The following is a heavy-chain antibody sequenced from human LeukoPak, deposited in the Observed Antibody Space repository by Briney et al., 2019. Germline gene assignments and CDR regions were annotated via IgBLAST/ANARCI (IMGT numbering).Heavy chain of an antibody. CDR2: IIPIFGTA. Sequence: ASVKVSCKASGGTFSSYAISWVRQAPGQGLEWMGGIIPIFGTANYAQKFQGRVTITADESTSTAYMELSSLRSEDTAVYFCAREGREYDILTGYSYYYYGMDVWGKGTTVTVSS. CDR1: GGTFSSYA. CDR3: AREGREYDILTGYSYYYYGMDV. J-gene: IGHJ6*04. D-gene: IGHD3-9*01. V-gene: IGHV1-69*13.